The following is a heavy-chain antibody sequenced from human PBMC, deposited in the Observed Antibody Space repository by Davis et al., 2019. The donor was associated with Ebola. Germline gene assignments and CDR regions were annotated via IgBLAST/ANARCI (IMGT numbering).Heavy chain of an antibody. CDR1: GGSISSYY. D-gene: IGHD3-16*02. CDR2: IYYSGST. V-gene: IGHV4-59*12. Sequence: MPSETLSLTCTVSGGSISSYYWSWIRQPPGKGLEWIGYIYYSGSTNYNPSLKSRVTISVDTSKNQFSLKLSSVTAADTAVYYCARGIYDYIWGSYRILDYFDYWGQGTLVTVSS. CDR3: ARGIYDYIWGSYRILDYFDY. J-gene: IGHJ4*02.